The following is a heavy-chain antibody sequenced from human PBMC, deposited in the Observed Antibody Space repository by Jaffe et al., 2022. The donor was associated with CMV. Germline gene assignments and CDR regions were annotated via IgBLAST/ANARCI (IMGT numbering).Heavy chain of an antibody. Sequence: QVQLVQSGAEVKKPGASVKVSCKASGYTFTSYAMHWVRQAPGQRLEWMGWINAGNGNTKYSQKFQGRVTITRDTSASTAYMELSSLRSEDTAVYYCAFCSGSFHSYYYYMDVWGKGTTVTVSS. D-gene: IGHD3-10*02. CDR3: AFCSGSFHSYYYYMDV. CDR1: GYTFTSYA. CDR2: INAGNGNT. J-gene: IGHJ6*03. V-gene: IGHV1-3*01.